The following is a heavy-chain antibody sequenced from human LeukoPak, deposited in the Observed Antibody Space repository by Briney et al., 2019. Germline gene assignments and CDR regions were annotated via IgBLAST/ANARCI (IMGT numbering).Heavy chain of an antibody. J-gene: IGHJ4*02. CDR2: IYYSGST. CDR1: GGSISSSSYY. Sequence: SETLSFTCTVSGGSISSSSYYWGWIRQPPGKGLEWIGSIYYSGSTHYNPSLKSRVTISVDTSKNQFSLKLSSVTAADTAVYYCARHEVGATHLGDYWGQGTLVTVSS. V-gene: IGHV4-39*01. CDR3: ARHEVGATHLGDY. D-gene: IGHD1-26*01.